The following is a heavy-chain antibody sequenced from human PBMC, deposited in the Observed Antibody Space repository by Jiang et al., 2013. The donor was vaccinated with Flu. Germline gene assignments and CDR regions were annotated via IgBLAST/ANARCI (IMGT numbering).Heavy chain of an antibody. CDR3: ARDGERVTEDPRGLYGMDV. J-gene: IGHJ6*02. V-gene: IGHV1-18*01. CDR1: GYTFTSYG. Sequence: GAEVKKPGASVKVSCKASGYTFTSYGISWVRQAPGQGLEWMGWISAYNGNTKYSQKFQGRVTITRDTSASTAYMELSSLRSEDTAVYYCARDGERVTEDPRGLYGMDVWGQGTTVTVSS. CDR2: ISAYNGNT. D-gene: IGHD2-21*02.